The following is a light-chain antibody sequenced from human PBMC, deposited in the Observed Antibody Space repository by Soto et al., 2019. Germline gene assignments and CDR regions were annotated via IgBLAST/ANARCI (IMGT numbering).Light chain of an antibody. CDR2: EVS. J-gene: IGLJ1*01. CDR1: SSDVGGYKF. V-gene: IGLV2-14*01. Sequence: QSALTQPASVSGSPGQSVTISCTGTSSDVGGYKFVSWYQQHPGKAPKLMIFEVSNRPSGVSYRFSGSKSGNTASLTISGLQAEDEADYYCSSYTTSSTLEVFGTGTKLTVL. CDR3: SSYTTSSTLEV.